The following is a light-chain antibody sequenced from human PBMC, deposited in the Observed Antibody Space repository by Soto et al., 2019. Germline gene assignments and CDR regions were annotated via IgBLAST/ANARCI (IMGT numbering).Light chain of an antibody. Sequence: NFMLTQPPSVSESPGKTVTISCTRSSGRITSNYVQWYQQRPGSAPSTVIYEDNLRPSEVPDRFSGSVDGSSNSASLNISGLKTEDEADYYCQSYDNTNVVFGGGTKVTVL. CDR3: QSYDNTNVV. J-gene: IGLJ2*01. CDR1: SGRITSNY. CDR2: EDN. V-gene: IGLV6-57*04.